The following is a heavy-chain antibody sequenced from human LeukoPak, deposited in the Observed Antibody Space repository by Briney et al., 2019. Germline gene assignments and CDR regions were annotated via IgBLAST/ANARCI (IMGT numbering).Heavy chain of an antibody. CDR3: ARGRDGSQSPIDY. D-gene: IGHD5-24*01. Sequence: GGSLRLSCAASGFAVSSTYMNWVRQAPGKGLEWVSSISSSSSYIYYADSLRGRFTISRDNAENSLYLQMISLRAEDTAVYYCARGRDGSQSPIDYWGQGTLVTVSS. CDR1: GFAVSSTY. V-gene: IGHV3-21*01. CDR2: ISSSSSYI. J-gene: IGHJ4*02.